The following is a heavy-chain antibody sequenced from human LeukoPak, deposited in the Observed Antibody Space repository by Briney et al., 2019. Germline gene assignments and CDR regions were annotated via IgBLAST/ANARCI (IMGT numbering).Heavy chain of an antibody. D-gene: IGHD2-15*01. V-gene: IGHV3-33*06. J-gene: IGHJ6*03. Sequence: PGRPLRLSCAASEFTFSSYGMHWVRQAPGKGLEWVAFIWYDGNTKYYADSVKGRFTISRDNSKNTLYLQMNSLRAEDTAVYYCAKDPCSGGSCYSYYYYYYMDVWGKGTTVTVSS. CDR2: IWYDGNTK. CDR1: EFTFSSYG. CDR3: AKDPCSGGSCYSYYYYYYMDV.